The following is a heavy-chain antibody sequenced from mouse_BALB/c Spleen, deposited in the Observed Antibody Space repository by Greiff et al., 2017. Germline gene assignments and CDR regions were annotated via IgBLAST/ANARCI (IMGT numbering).Heavy chain of an antibody. CDR2: ISYSGST. J-gene: IGHJ3*01. CDR1: GYSITSDYA. Sequence: DVKLQESGPGLVKPSQSLSLTCTVTGYSITSDYAWNWIRQSPGNQLEWMGYISYSGSTSYNPSLKSRISITRDTSKNQFFLQLNSVTTEDTATYYCARGPWFAYWGQGTLVTVSA. V-gene: IGHV3-2*02. CDR3: ARGPWFAY.